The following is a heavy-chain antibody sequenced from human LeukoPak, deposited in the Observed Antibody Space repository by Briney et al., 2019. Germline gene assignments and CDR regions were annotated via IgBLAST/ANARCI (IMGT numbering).Heavy chain of an antibody. CDR2: ISSTGSTI. D-gene: IGHD3-10*01. CDR1: GFTFSDYY. Sequence: GGSLRLSCAASGFTFSDYYMNWIRQAPGRGLEWVSYISSTGSTIYYADSVKGRFTLSRDNAKNSLFLQMNSLRAEDTAVYYCARLYNSGRNIWGQGTMVTVSS. V-gene: IGHV3-11*04. CDR3: ARLYNSGRNI. J-gene: IGHJ3*02.